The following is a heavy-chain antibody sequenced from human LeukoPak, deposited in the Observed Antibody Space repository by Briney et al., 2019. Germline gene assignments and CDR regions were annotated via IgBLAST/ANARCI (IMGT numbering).Heavy chain of an antibody. V-gene: IGHV1-18*01. CDR3: ARAGDDFWSGYYVD. Sequence: ASVKVSCKASGYTFTSYGISWVRQAPVQGLEWMGWISAYNGNTNYAQKLQGRVTMTTDTSTSTAYMELRSLRSDDTAVYYCARAGDDFWSGYYVDWGQGTLVTVSS. J-gene: IGHJ4*02. CDR1: GYTFTSYG. D-gene: IGHD3-3*01. CDR2: ISAYNGNT.